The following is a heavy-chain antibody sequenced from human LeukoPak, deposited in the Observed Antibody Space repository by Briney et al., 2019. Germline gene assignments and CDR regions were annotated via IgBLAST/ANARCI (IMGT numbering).Heavy chain of an antibody. CDR1: GGSFSGYY. V-gene: IGHV4-34*01. J-gene: IGHJ3*02. CDR3: ARVLAAAGTGAFDI. D-gene: IGHD6-13*01. CDR2: INHSGST. Sequence: PSETLSLTCAVYGGSFSGYYWSWIRQPPGKGLEWIGEINHSGSTNYNPSLKSRVTISVDTSKNQFSLKLSSVTAADTAVYYCARVLAAAGTGAFDIWGQGTMVTVSS.